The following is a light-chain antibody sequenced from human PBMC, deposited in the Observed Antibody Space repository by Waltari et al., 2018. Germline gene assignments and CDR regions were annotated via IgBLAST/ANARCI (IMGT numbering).Light chain of an antibody. Sequence: SYELTQPPSVSVSPGQTASITCSGEKLGEKYVCWYQKKAGQAPILFIYQDNKRPAGIPERFAGSNSGNTATLTGSGTQAVDEAGYYCQAWDSNTVVFGGGTKLTVL. CDR3: QAWDSNTVV. J-gene: IGLJ2*01. CDR2: QDN. V-gene: IGLV3-1*01. CDR1: KLGEKY.